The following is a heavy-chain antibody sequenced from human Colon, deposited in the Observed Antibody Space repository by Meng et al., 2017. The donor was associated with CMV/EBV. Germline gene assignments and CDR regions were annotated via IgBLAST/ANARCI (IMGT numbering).Heavy chain of an antibody. CDR1: GYTLTELS. D-gene: IGHD6-13*01. J-gene: IGHJ4*02. CDR3: ASERLGAAAIPLDY. Sequence: ASVKVSCKVSGYTLTELSIHWVRQAPGKGLEWMGGFNPEDGERVYAQKFQGRVTMTDDTSTDTAYMELSSLRFADTAVYYCASERLGAAAIPLDYWGQGTPVTVSS. CDR2: FNPEDGER. V-gene: IGHV1-24*01.